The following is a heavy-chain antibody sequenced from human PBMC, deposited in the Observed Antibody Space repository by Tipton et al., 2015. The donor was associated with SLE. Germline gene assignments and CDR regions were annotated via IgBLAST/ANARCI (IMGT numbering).Heavy chain of an antibody. D-gene: IGHD2-15*01. V-gene: IGHV4-59*01. CDR3: ARQNGYSDGGFTYGAAVVGLLDS. J-gene: IGHJ4*02. CDR1: GDSINSYY. Sequence: LRLSCSVSGDSINSYYWSWIRQTPGKGLEWIGYVSFNGITNYNPSLESRVSISLDRSRNQISLRLTSVTAADTAVYYCARQNGYSDGGFTYGAAVVGLLDSWGQGTLVTVSS. CDR2: VSFNGIT.